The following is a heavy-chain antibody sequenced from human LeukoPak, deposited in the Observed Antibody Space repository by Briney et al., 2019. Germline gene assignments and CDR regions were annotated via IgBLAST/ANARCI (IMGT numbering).Heavy chain of an antibody. CDR2: ISYDGSNK. J-gene: IGHJ4*02. V-gene: IGHV3-30-3*01. Sequence: GRSLRLSCAASGFTFSSYAMHWVRQAPGKGLEWVAVISYDGSNKYYADSVKGRFTISRDNSKNTLYLQMNSLRAEDTALYYCARIPRDSSGWPLDYWGQGTLATVSS. CDR3: ARIPRDSSGWPLDY. D-gene: IGHD6-19*01. CDR1: GFTFSSYA.